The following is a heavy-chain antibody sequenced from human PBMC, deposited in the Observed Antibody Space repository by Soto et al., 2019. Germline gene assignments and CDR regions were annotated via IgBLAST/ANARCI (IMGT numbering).Heavy chain of an antibody. Sequence: SVKVSCKASGGTFSSYAISWVRQAPGQGLEWMGGIIPIFGTANYAQKFQGRVTITADKSTSTAYMELSSLRSEDAAVYYCARDFTSYSGSYFFDYGGQATLVTVSS. CDR1: GGTFSSYA. J-gene: IGHJ4*02. CDR3: ARDFTSYSGSYFFDY. V-gene: IGHV1-69*06. CDR2: IIPIFGTA. D-gene: IGHD1-26*01.